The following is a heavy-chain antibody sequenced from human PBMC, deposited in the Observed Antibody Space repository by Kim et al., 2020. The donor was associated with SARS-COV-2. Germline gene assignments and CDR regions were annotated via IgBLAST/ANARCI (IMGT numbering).Heavy chain of an antibody. J-gene: IGHJ5*02. CDR1: GFTFSTFA. CDR2: ISGSGHRT. V-gene: IGHV3-23*01. D-gene: IGHD3-16*01. CDR3: AKDFRDNNNYGWFDP. Sequence: GGSLRLSCVVSGFTFSTFAMTWVRQAPGKGLEWLSSISGSGHRTYYADSVKGRFTISRDNSKNTLYLQMDSLRAEDTAVYYCAKDFRDNNNYGWFDPWGQGTLVTVSS.